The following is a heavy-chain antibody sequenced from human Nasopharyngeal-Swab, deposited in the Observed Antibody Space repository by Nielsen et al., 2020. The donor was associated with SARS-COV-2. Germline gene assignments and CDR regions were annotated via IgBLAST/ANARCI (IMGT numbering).Heavy chain of an antibody. V-gene: IGHV3-23*01. D-gene: IGHD6-13*01. CDR3: AKSVAAAGPDYYYGLDV. J-gene: IGHJ6*02. CDR1: GFTFSGYA. CDR2: ISGSGGST. Sequence: GESLKISCAASGFTFSGYAMSWVRQAPGKGLEWVSAISGSGGSTYYADSVKGRFTISRDNSKNTLYLQMNSLRAEDTAVYYCAKSVAAAGPDYYYGLDVWGQGTTVTVSS.